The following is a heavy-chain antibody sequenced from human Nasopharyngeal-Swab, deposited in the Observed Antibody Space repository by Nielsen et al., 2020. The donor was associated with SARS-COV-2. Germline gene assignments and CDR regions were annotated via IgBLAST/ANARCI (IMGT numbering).Heavy chain of an antibody. V-gene: IGHV1-69*04. Sequence: SVKVSCKASGGTFSNYGISWVRQAPGQGLEWVGRVIPILNTSNYALKFQGRVSVTAEKSTNTAYMELSSLRSEVTAVYYCATINYFHHRSFSFEYWGQGSLVTVSS. CDR2: VIPILNTS. D-gene: IGHD3-10*01. CDR3: ATINYFHHRSFSFEY. CDR1: GGTFSNYG. J-gene: IGHJ4*02.